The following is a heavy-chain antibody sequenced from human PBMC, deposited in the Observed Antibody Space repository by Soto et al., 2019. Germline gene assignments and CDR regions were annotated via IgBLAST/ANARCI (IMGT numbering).Heavy chain of an antibody. Sequence: GSLRLSWAAPGFTFSSYAMHWVRQAPGKGLEWVAVISYDGSNKYYADSVKGRFTISRDNSKNTLYLQMNSLRAEDTAVYYCAVGVSVTTANYYYYGMDVWGQGTTVTVSS. CDR3: AVGVSVTTANYYYYGMDV. CDR1: GFTFSSYA. CDR2: ISYDGSNK. J-gene: IGHJ6*02. D-gene: IGHD4-17*01. V-gene: IGHV3-30-3*01.